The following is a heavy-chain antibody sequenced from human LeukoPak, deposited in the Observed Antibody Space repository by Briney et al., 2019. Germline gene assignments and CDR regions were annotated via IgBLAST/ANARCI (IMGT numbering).Heavy chain of an antibody. CDR3: ARVPPGSDGYNSDAFDI. CDR2: MNPNSGNT. Sequence: ASVKVSCKASGYTFTSYDINWVRQATGQGLEWMGWMNPNSGNTGYAQKFQGRVTMTRNTSISTAYTELSSLRSEDTAVYYCARVPPGSDGYNSDAFDIWGQGTMVTVSS. J-gene: IGHJ3*02. CDR1: GYTFTSYD. D-gene: IGHD5-24*01. V-gene: IGHV1-8*01.